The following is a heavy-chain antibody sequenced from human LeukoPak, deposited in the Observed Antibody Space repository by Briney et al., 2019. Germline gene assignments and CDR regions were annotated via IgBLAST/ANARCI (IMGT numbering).Heavy chain of an antibody. J-gene: IGHJ4*02. V-gene: IGHV3-21*01. D-gene: IGHD3-9*01. CDR2: ISSSRSYI. CDR1: GFTFSSYT. CDR3: ARDVRYFDWSSYYLDY. Sequence: GGSLRLSCAASGFTFSSYTMNWVRQAPGKGLEWVSSISSSRSYIYYADSVKGRFTISRDNAKNSLFLQMNSLRVEDTAVYYCARDVRYFDWSSYYLDYWGQGTLVTVSS.